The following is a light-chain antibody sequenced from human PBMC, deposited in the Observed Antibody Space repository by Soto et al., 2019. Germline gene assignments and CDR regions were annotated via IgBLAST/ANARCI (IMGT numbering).Light chain of an antibody. CDR3: QQYGTSPT. J-gene: IGKJ1*01. CDR1: QSVSSY. V-gene: IGKV3-20*01. CDR2: EAS. Sequence: EIVMTQSPATLSVSPGERATLSCRASQSVSSYLALYQQKPGQSPRLLIYEASNRATGIPARFSSSGSGTDFTLTISRLEPEDAAVYYCQQYGTSPTFGQGTKVDIK.